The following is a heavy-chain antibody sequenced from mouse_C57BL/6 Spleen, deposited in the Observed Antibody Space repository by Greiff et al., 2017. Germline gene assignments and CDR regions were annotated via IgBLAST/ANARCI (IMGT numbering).Heavy chain of an antibody. CDR3: ARRALLLRNYAMDY. Sequence: QVQLKQPGAELVKPGASVKLSCKASGYTFTSYWMQWVKQRPGQGLEWIGEIDPSDSYTNYNQKFKGKATLTVDTSSSTAYMQLSSLTSEDSAVYYCARRALLLRNYAMDYWGQGTSVTVSS. J-gene: IGHJ4*01. CDR2: IDPSDSYT. D-gene: IGHD1-1*01. CDR1: GYTFTSYW. V-gene: IGHV1-50*01.